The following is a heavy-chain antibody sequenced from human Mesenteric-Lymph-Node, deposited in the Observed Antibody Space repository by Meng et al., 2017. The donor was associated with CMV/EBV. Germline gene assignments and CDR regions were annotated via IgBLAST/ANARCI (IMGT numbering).Heavy chain of an antibody. J-gene: IGHJ6*02. CDR2: ISNYGGTI. Sequence: GGSLRLSCAASGFTFSNYEMNWVRQAPGKGLECISYISNYGGTIYYADSVKGRFTISRDNAKNSLFLQMNSLRADDTAVYYCAKIRGHYYYGMDVWGQGTTVTVSS. CDR1: GFTFSNYE. V-gene: IGHV3-48*03. CDR3: AKIRGHYYYGMDV. D-gene: IGHD3-3*01.